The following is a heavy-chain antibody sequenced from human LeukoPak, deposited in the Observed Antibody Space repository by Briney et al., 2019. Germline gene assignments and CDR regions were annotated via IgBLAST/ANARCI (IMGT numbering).Heavy chain of an antibody. CDR2: MNPNSGNT. CDR1: GYTFTSYD. CDR3: ARDICSSTSCKIGYFDY. D-gene: IGHD2-2*01. Sequence: ASVKVSCKASGYTFTSYDINWVRQATGQGLEWMGWMNPNSGNTGYAQKFQGRVTITRNTSISTAYMELSSLRSEDTAVYYCARDICSSTSCKIGYFDYWGQGTLVTVSS. V-gene: IGHV1-8*03. J-gene: IGHJ4*02.